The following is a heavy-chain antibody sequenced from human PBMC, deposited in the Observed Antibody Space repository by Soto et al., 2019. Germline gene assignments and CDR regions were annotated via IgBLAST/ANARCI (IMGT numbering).Heavy chain of an antibody. V-gene: IGHV1-8*01. CDR1: GYTFSTYD. CDR3: ARVFGAGTFDF. CDR2: VNPNSGNT. Sequence: AASVKVSCKASGYTFSTYDIHWVRQATGHGLEWMGWVNPNSGNTGSAQNFRGRVTMTRNTAISTAYMELSGLRSEDTAIYYCARVFGAGTFDFWGQGTRVTVSS. J-gene: IGHJ5*01. D-gene: IGHD3-3*01.